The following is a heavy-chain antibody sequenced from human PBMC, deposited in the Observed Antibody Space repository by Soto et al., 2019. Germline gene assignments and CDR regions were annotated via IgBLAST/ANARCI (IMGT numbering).Heavy chain of an antibody. D-gene: IGHD5-18*01. CDR2: ISSSSSTI. Sequence: LSCAASGFTFSSYSMNWVRQAPGKGLEWVSYISSSSSTIYYADSVKGRFTISRDNAKNSLYLQMNSLRDEDTAVYYCARDSLTQLSRIQLWPRYIHYCDPGLLLTLST. CDR3: ARDSLTQLSRIQLWPRYIHY. CDR1: GFTFSSYS. V-gene: IGHV3-48*02. J-gene: IGHJ4*02.